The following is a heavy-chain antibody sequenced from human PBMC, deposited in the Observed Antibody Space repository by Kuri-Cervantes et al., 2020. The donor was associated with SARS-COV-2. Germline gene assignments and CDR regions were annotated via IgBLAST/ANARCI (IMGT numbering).Heavy chain of an antibody. CDR3: ARLRYCSSTSCWHFGY. CDR2: IFHSGTT. Sequence: GSLRLSCAVSLYSISSGYYWDWIRQSPGKGPEWIGSIFHSGTTYYNPSLRSRVYISLDTSKNQFFLNVTSVTAADTAVYYCARLRYCSSTSCWHFGYWGQGTLVTVSS. D-gene: IGHD2-2*01. V-gene: IGHV4-38-2*01. CDR1: LYSISSGYY. J-gene: IGHJ4*02.